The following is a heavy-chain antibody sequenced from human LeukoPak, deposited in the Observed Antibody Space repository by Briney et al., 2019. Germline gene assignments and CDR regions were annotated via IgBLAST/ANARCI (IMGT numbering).Heavy chain of an antibody. CDR3: ARIITSGYYFFDY. CDR2: IYHSGRT. Sequence: NPSETLSLTCTVSGYSISSGDYWGWIRQPPGKGLEWIGSIYHSGRTYYNPSLKSRVTISVDTSKNQVSLILTSVTAADTAVYYCARIITSGYYFFDYWGQGTLVTVSS. CDR1: GYSISSGDY. D-gene: IGHD5-12*01. V-gene: IGHV4-38-2*02. J-gene: IGHJ4*02.